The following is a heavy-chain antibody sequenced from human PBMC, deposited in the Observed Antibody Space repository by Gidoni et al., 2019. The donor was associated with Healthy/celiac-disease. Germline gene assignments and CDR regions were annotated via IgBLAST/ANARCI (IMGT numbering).Heavy chain of an antibody. CDR3: ARDQWELTDAFDI. CDR1: GGTFSSYA. J-gene: IGHJ3*02. D-gene: IGHD1-26*01. V-gene: IGHV1-69*09. Sequence: QVQLVQSGAEVKKPGSSVTVSCKASGGTFSSYAISWVRQAPGQGLEWMGRIIPILGIANYAQKFQGRVTITADKSTSTAYMELSSLRSEDTAVYYCARDQWELTDAFDIWGQGTMVTVSS. CDR2: IIPILGIA.